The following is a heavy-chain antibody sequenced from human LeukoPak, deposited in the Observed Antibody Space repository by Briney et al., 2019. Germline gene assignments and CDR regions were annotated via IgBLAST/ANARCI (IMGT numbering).Heavy chain of an antibody. CDR1: GFTFSSNW. CDR3: ASGGRVGDILDI. J-gene: IGHJ3*02. D-gene: IGHD2-15*01. Sequence: PGGSLRLSCAASGFTFSSNWMYWVRQASGKGLVWVSRINRDGSSIGYADSVKGRFTISRDNARNTLYLQMNSLRAEDTALYYCASGGRVGDILDIWGQGTMVTVSS. V-gene: IGHV3-74*01. CDR2: INRDGSSI.